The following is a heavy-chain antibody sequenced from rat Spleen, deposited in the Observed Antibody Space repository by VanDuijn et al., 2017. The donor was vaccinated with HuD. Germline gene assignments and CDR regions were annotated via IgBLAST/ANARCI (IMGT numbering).Heavy chain of an antibody. D-gene: IGHD1-5*01. V-gene: IGHV3-3*01. CDR3: ARRGYNRGFDY. CDR1: GYSITSSCK. J-gene: IGHJ2*01. CDR2: INSAGST. Sequence: EVQLQESGPGLVKPSQSLFLTCSVTGYSITSSCKWNWIRKFPGNKLEWMGYINSAGSTNYNPSLKSRIPIIRDTSKNQFFLQLNSVTTEDTATYYCARRGYNRGFDYWGQGVMVTVSS.